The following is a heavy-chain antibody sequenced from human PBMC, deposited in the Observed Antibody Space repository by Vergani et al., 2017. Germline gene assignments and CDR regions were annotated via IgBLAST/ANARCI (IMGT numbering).Heavy chain of an antibody. CDR3: ARGEGPRRGDALDI. CDR1: GYTFTSYG. V-gene: IGHV1-69*06. CDR2: IIPFFGTA. J-gene: IGHJ3*02. D-gene: IGHD1-26*01. Sequence: QVQLVQSGAEVKKPGASVKVSCKASGYTFTSYGISWVRQAPGQGLQWMGRIIPFFGTANYAQTCPGGVTVTADKSTSTAYMELNSLRSEDTAVYYCARGEGPRRGDALDIWGQGTVVTVSS.